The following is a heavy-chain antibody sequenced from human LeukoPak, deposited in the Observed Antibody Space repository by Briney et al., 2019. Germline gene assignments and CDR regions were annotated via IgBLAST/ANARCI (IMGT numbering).Heavy chain of an antibody. CDR2: ISGSGGGT. CDR3: AKSYYYDTSGYSERYYYYYGMDV. Sequence: GGSLRLSCAASGFTLSSYAMSWVRQTPSKGLEWVSAISGSGGGTYYTDSAKGRFAISRDSSQNTLYLQMNSLRAGDTAVYYCAKSYYYDTSGYSERYYYYYGMDVWGQGTTVTVSS. D-gene: IGHD3-22*01. CDR1: GFTLSSYA. J-gene: IGHJ6*02. V-gene: IGHV3-23*01.